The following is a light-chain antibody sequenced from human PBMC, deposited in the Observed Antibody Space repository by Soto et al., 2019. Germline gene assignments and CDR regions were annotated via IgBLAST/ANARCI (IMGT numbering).Light chain of an antibody. V-gene: IGKV2-30*01. CDR3: MQGTLWPWT. Sequence: GVMNQSPLSLPVTLGQPASISCTSSLSLVDSGGNTYFNWYQQRPGQPPRRLIYKISNRESGVPDRFSASGSGTDFTLRISRVEAEDLGVYYCMQGTLWPWTFGQGTKVDIK. CDR1: LSLVDSGGNTY. CDR2: KIS. J-gene: IGKJ1*01.